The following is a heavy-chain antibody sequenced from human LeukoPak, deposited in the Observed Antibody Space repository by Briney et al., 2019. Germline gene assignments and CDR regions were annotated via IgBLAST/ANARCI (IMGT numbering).Heavy chain of an antibody. Sequence: GGSLRLSCAASGFTFNTFAMSWVRQAPGRGLEWVSALGTRTASPYYADSVKGRFTISRDSSKNTLFLQMNSLRAEDTAIYYCWGYHYYGSGRDAFEVWGQGTMVTVSS. CDR3: WGYHYYGSGRDAFEV. CDR1: GFTFNTFA. D-gene: IGHD3-10*01. V-gene: IGHV3-23*01. J-gene: IGHJ3*01. CDR2: LGTRTASP.